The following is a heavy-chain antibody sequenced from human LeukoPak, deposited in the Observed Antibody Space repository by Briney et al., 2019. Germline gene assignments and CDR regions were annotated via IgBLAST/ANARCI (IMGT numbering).Heavy chain of an antibody. D-gene: IGHD3-22*01. V-gene: IGHV4-61*02. CDR2: IYTSGST. CDR1: GVSISSGSYY. J-gene: IGHJ4*02. Sequence: SETLSLTCTVSGVSISSGSYYWSWIRQPAGKGLEWIGRIYTSGSTNYNPSLKSRVTISVDTSKNQFSLKLSSVTAADTDVYYCARVTTGGYYNCWGQGTLVTVSS. CDR3: ARVTTGGYYNC.